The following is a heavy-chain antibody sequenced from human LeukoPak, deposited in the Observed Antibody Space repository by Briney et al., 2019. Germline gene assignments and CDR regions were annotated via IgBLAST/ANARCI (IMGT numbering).Heavy chain of an antibody. D-gene: IGHD2-2*01. Sequence: GGSLRLSCAASGFTFSRYGMHWVRQAPGKGLEWVAVIWYDGSNKYYADSVKGRFTISRDNSKNTLYLQMNSLRAEDTAVYYCARRPREVPAAIDYWGQGTLVTVSS. V-gene: IGHV3-33*01. CDR2: IWYDGSNK. CDR1: GFTFSRYG. CDR3: ARRPREVPAAIDY. J-gene: IGHJ4*02.